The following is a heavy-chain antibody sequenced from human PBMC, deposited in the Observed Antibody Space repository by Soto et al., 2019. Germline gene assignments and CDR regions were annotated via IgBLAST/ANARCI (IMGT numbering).Heavy chain of an antibody. J-gene: IGHJ4*02. CDR1: GDSVSSDSTA. D-gene: IGHD6-19*01. CDR3: ARGDKWLLY. V-gene: IGHV6-1*01. Sequence: SQTLSLTCDISGDSVSSDSTAWNWIRQSPSRGLEWLGRTYYKSKWFYNYAVSVRSRIAIKSDTSKNQFSLQLKSVTPADTAVYFCARGDKWLLYWGKGTMVTVSS. CDR2: TYYKSKWFY.